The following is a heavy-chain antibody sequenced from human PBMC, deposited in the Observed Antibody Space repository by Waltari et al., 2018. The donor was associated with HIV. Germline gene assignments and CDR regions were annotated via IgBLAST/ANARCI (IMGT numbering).Heavy chain of an antibody. CDR2: INPNRGVT. D-gene: IGHD6-6*01. Sequence: QVQLVQSGAEVKKPGASVKVACKAAGYSCTDYDIHWVRQATGQGLEWMGWINPNRGVTNYEQKFQGRVTMTRDTSVNTAYMDLSRLRSDDTAVYYCAASSSLTYYFDYWGQGTLVTVSS. V-gene: IGHV1-2*02. J-gene: IGHJ4*02. CDR1: GYSCTDYD. CDR3: AASSSLTYYFDY.